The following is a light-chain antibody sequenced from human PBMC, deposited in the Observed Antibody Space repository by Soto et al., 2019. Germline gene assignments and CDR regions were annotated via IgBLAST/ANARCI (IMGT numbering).Light chain of an antibody. Sequence: DIVMSQSTLSLPVTSGEPASISCRSSQSLLHSNGYNYLDWYLQKQGQSPQILIYLGSNRDSGVPDRFSGSGSGTDCTLKISRVEAEDVAVYYCMQALQNPPTFGQGTRLEIK. V-gene: IGKV2-28*01. CDR1: QSLLHSNGYNY. J-gene: IGKJ5*01. CDR3: MQALQNPPT. CDR2: LGS.